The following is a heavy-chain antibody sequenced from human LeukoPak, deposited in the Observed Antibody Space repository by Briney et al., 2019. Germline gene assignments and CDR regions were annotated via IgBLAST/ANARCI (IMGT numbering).Heavy chain of an antibody. CDR3: ARAALPVVIPTDNAFDI. Sequence: GASVKVSYKASGYTFTSYGISWVRQAPGQGLEWMGWISAYNGNTNYAQKLQGRVTMTTDTSTSTAYMELRSLRSDDTAVYYCARAALPVVIPTDNAFDIWGQGTMVTVSS. CDR2: ISAYNGNT. V-gene: IGHV1-18*01. J-gene: IGHJ3*02. D-gene: IGHD3-22*01. CDR1: GYTFTSYG.